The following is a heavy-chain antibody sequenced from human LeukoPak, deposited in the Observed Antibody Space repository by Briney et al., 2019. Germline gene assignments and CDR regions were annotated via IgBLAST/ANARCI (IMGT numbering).Heavy chain of an antibody. Sequence: SETLSLTCTVSGDSIRSYSWSWIRQPPGKGLEWIGCIYYSGSSNYNPSLKSRVTISVDTSKNQFSLKLTSVTAADTAIYYCARDFGSITGYGFDYWGQGALVTVSS. CDR1: GDSIRSYS. V-gene: IGHV4-59*01. D-gene: IGHD3-9*01. J-gene: IGHJ4*02. CDR3: ARDFGSITGYGFDY. CDR2: IYYSGSS.